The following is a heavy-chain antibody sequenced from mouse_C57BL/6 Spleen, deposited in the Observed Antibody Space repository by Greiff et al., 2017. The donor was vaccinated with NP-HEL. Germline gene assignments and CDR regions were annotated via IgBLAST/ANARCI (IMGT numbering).Heavy chain of an antibody. D-gene: IGHD4-1*02. CDR2: ISSGGDYI. V-gene: IGHV5-9-1*02. CDR1: GFTFSSYA. CDR3: TRGVNWDYFDY. J-gene: IGHJ2*01. Sequence: EVNVVESGEGLVKPGGSLKLSCAASGFTFSSYAMSWVRQTPEKRLEWVAYISSGGDYIYYADTVKGRFTISRDNARNTLYLQMSSLKSEDTAMYYCTRGVNWDYFDYWGQGTTLTVSS.